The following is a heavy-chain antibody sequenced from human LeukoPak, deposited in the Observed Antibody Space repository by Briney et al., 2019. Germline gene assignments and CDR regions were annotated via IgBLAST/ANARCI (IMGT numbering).Heavy chain of an antibody. CDR2: INPSGGST. CDR1: GYTFTSYA. D-gene: IGHD6-19*01. Sequence: GASVKVSCKASGYTFTSYAMHWVRQAPGQRLEWMGIINPSGGSTSYAQKFQGRVTMTRDTSTSTVYMELSSLRSEDTAVYYCASAVVAGGLDYWGQGTLVTVSS. CDR3: ASAVVAGGLDY. V-gene: IGHV1-46*01. J-gene: IGHJ4*02.